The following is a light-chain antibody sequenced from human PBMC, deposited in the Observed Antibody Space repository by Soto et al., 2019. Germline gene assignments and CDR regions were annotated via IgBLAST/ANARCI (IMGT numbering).Light chain of an antibody. V-gene: IGKV3-20*01. CDR2: GAS. CDR3: QQYGSSLL. Sequence: EIVLTQSPGTLSLSPGERATLSCRASQSVSSSYLAWYQQKPGQAPRLLIYGASSRATGIPDRFSGSGSGTDFTLTISRLEPEDFAVYYCQQYGSSLLFGGGTKVDI. J-gene: IGKJ4*01. CDR1: QSVSSSY.